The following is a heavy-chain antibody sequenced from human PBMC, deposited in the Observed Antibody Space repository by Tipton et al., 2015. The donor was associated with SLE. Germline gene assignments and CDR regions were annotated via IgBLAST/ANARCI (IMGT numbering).Heavy chain of an antibody. D-gene: IGHD3-10*01. V-gene: IGHV4-59*01. J-gene: IGHJ6*03. CDR3: ARVGYLGSGKTWDMDV. Sequence: TLSLTCTVSGGSISSYYWSWIRQPPGKGLEWIGYVYYTGTTNSNPSLKSRTTISVDTSKNQFSLHLTSVTAADTAIYYCARVGYLGSGKTWDMDVWGKGITVTVSS. CDR1: GGSISSYY. CDR2: VYYTGTT.